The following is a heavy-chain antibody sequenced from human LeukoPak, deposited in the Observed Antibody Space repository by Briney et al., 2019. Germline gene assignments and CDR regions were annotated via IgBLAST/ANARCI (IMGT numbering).Heavy chain of an antibody. CDR2: IIPIFGTA. CDR3: ARSHIVVVTAPRADSAFDI. D-gene: IGHD2-21*02. J-gene: IGHJ3*02. CDR1: GYTFTSNY. V-gene: IGHV1-69*13. Sequence: ASVKVSCKASGYTFTSNYIHWVRQAPGQGLEWMGGIIPIFGTANYAQKFQGRVTITADESTSTAYMELSSLRSEDTAVYYCARSHIVVVTAPRADSAFDIWGQGTMVTVSS.